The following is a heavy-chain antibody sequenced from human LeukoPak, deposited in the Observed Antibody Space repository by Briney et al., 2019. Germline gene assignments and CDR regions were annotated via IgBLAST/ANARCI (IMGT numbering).Heavy chain of an antibody. D-gene: IGHD1-14*01. J-gene: IGHJ4*02. V-gene: IGHV3-21*01. CDR2: ISGSSSYI. Sequence: GGSLRLSCAASGFTFSSYSMNWVRQAPGKGLEWVSSISGSSSYIYYADSVKGRFTISRDNAKNSLYLQMNSLRAEDTAVYYCAPGEPSEAFDYWGQGTPVTVFS. CDR3: APGEPSEAFDY. CDR1: GFTFSSYS.